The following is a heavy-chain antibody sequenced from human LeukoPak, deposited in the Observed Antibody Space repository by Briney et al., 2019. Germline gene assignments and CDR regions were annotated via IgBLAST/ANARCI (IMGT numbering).Heavy chain of an antibody. V-gene: IGHV1-69*05. CDR1: GGTFSSYA. J-gene: IGHJ4*02. CDR2: IIPIFGTA. Sequence: GASVKVSCKASGGTFSSYAISWVRRAPGQGLEWMGGIIPIFGTANYAQKFQGRVTITTDESTSTAYMELSSLRSEDTAVYYCGRNSRQYRYESYWGKGTLVTASS. D-gene: IGHD3-3*01. CDR3: GRNSRQYRYESY.